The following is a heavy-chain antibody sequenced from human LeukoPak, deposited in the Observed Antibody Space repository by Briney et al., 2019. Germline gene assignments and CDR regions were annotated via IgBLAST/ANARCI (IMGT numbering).Heavy chain of an antibody. J-gene: IGHJ4*02. Sequence: GGSLRLSCAASRFIFDDYGMNWVRQAPGKGLEWVSGINWNGNSTGYADSVKGRFTISRDNAKNSLYLQMNSLRAEDTAVYYCAREGDGYNFDYWGQGTLVTVSS. D-gene: IGHD5-24*01. V-gene: IGHV3-20*04. CDR3: AREGDGYNFDY. CDR2: INWNGNST. CDR1: RFIFDDYG.